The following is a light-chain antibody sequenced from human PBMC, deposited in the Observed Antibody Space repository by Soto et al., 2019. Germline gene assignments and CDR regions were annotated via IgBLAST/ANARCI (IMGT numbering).Light chain of an antibody. CDR2: DAS. CDR1: QTISTW. V-gene: IGKV1-5*01. J-gene: IGKJ1*01. CDR3: QQYSNTNNPWM. Sequence: IQMYQSPSTLSATVGDRVTITCRASQTISTWMAWYQQKPGKAPKLLVYDASTLQSGVASRFSGSGSGTEFTLIISGLQPDDSATYYCQQYSNTNNPWMFGQGTKVDIK.